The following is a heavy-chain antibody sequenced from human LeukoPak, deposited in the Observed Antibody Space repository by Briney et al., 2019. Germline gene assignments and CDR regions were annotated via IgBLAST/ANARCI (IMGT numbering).Heavy chain of an antibody. CDR3: ARGVRQLDLKYYYYYFYMDV. CDR2: INHYGRT. Sequence: SETLSLTCAVYGESFSTYYWTWIRQSPGKGLEWIGEINHYGRTNYNPSLKSRVTISADTSKNQFSLMLNSVTAADTSVYYCARGVRQLDLKYYYYYFYMDVWGKGTTVTVSS. CDR1: GESFSTYY. D-gene: IGHD6-6*01. J-gene: IGHJ6*03. V-gene: IGHV4-34*01.